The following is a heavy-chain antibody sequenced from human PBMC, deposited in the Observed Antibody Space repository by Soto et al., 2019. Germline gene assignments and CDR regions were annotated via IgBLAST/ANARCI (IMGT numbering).Heavy chain of an antibody. D-gene: IGHD3-10*01. Sequence: EVQLVESGGGLVKPGGSLRLSCAASGFTFSSYSMNWVRQAPGKGLERVSSISSSRSYIYYADSVRGRCTSSRDDAKNSLYLQMNSLRAEDTAVYYCARDPSMVRGENWYFDLWGRGTLVTVSS. CDR1: GFTFSSYS. CDR2: ISSSRSYI. J-gene: IGHJ2*01. V-gene: IGHV3-21*01. CDR3: ARDPSMVRGENWYFDL.